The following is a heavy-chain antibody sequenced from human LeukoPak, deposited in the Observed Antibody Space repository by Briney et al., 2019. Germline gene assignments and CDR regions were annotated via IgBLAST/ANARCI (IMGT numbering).Heavy chain of an antibody. J-gene: IGHJ4*02. CDR3: AKANLWFGDLDSSDY. CDR1: GFTFSSYA. CDR2: ITGSGDAK. Sequence: PGGSLRLSCAASGFTFSSYAMSWVRQAPGKGLEWVSAITGSGDAKYCADSVKGRFTISRDNSKDTLYLQMNSLRAEDTAVYFCAKANLWFGDLDSSDYWGQGTLVTVPS. D-gene: IGHD3-10*01. V-gene: IGHV3-23*01.